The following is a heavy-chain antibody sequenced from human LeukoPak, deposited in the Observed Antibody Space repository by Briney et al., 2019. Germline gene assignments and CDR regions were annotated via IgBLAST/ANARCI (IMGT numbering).Heavy chain of an antibody. CDR1: GYTFTSYY. J-gene: IGHJ4*02. Sequence: SVKVSCKASGYTFTSYYLHWVRQAPGQGLEWMGWINPNSGGTNSAQKFQGRVTMTRDTSISTAYMELSRLTSDDTAVYYCARDPAPYGDYAADYWGQGTLVTASS. D-gene: IGHD4-17*01. CDR3: ARDPAPYGDYAADY. V-gene: IGHV1-2*02. CDR2: INPNSGGT.